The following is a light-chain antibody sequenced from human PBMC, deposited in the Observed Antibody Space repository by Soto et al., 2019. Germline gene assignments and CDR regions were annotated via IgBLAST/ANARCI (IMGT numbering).Light chain of an antibody. CDR1: PSVSSN. J-gene: IGKJ1*01. CDR3: QQRSNWPWT. CDR2: GAS. Sequence: EIVMTQSPATLSVSPGERATLSCRASPSVSSNLAWYQQKPGQAPSLLIYGASTRATGTPARFSGSGSGTDFTLTISSLEPEDFAVYYCQQRSNWPWTFGQGTKVDTK. V-gene: IGKV3-15*01.